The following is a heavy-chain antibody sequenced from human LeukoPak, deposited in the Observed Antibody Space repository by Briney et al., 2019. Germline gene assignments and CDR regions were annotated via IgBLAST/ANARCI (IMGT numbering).Heavy chain of an antibody. CDR2: ISYDGSNK. Sequence: PGGSLRLSCAASGFTVSSNYMSWVRQAPGKGLEWVAVISYDGSNKYYADSVKGRFTISRDNSKNTLYLQMNSLRAEDTAVYYCARAGVVGATTKNWFDPWGQGTLVTVSS. CDR3: ARAGVVGATTKNWFDP. CDR1: GFTVSSNY. V-gene: IGHV3-30*01. D-gene: IGHD1-26*01. J-gene: IGHJ5*02.